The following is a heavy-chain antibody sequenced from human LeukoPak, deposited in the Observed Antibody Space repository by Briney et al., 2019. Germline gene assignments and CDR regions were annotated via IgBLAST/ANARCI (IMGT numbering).Heavy chain of an antibody. CDR1: GGSFSGYY. CDR2: INHSGST. CDR3: ASSIAADLDS. Sequence: PSETLSLTCAVYGGSFSGYYWSWIRQPPGKGLEWIGEINHSGSTNYNPSLKSRVTISLDTSKNQLSLRLSSLTAADTAVYYCASSIAADLDSWGQGTLVIVSS. D-gene: IGHD6-13*01. V-gene: IGHV4-34*01. J-gene: IGHJ4*02.